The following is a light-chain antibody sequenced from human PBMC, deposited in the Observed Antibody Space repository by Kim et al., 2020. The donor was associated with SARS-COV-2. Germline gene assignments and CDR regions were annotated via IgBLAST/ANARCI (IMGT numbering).Light chain of an antibody. CDR2: DNS. Sequence: GQKVTISCSGSISNIDNNYVSWYQQLPGTAPNLLIYDNSKRPSGIPDRFSGSKSGTSATLGITGLQTGDEADYYCGTWDSSLSAGVFGGGTQLTVL. J-gene: IGLJ3*02. V-gene: IGLV1-51*01. CDR3: GTWDSSLSAGV. CDR1: ISNIDNNY.